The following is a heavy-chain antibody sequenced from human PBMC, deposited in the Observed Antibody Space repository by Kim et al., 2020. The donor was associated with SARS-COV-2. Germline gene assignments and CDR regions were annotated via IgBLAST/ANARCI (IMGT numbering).Heavy chain of an antibody. D-gene: IGHD1-26*01. CDR1: GFTFSSYA. J-gene: IGHJ4*02. CDR2: INPNGAGT. V-gene: IGHV3-64D*09. CDR3: VKTHMPGGSYYFDY. Sequence: GGSLRLSCSASGFTFSSYAVHWVRQAPGKGLEYVSAINPNGAGTWYGDSVKGRFTISRDNSKNTLYLQMSSLQAEDTAVYYCVKTHMPGGSYYFDYWGRG.